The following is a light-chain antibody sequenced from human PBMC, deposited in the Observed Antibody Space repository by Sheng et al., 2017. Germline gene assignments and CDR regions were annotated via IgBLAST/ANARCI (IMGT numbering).Light chain of an antibody. J-gene: IGLJ3*02. Sequence: QSALTQPASVSGSPGQSITISCTGTSSDIGGYNYVSWYQQHPGKAPKLMIYDVTNRPSGVSDRFSGSKSGNTASLTISGLQAEDEADYYCQSYDSRLSGSVFGGGTKLTVL. CDR1: SSDIGGYNY. CDR2: DVT. CDR3: QSYDSRLSGSV. V-gene: IGLV2-14*03.